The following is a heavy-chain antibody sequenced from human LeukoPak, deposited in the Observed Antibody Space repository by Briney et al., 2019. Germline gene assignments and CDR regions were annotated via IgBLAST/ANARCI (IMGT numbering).Heavy chain of an antibody. V-gene: IGHV3-21*01. Sequence: GGSLRLSCAAAGFTFSTFAMHWVRQSPGKGLERVSAITGSGPYILYADSVKRRFTISRDNAKNSLYLQMNSLRAEDTAIYYCVRDVGAVRGEVYFDYWGQGTLVTVSS. CDR1: GFTFSTFA. D-gene: IGHD3-16*01. CDR2: ITGSGPYI. J-gene: IGHJ4*02. CDR3: VRDVGAVRGEVYFDY.